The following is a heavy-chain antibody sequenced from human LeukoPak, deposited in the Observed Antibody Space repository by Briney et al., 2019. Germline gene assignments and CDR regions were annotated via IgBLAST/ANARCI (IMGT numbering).Heavy chain of an antibody. Sequence: SETLSLTCAVSGDSFSSNNGWSWVRQPPGKGLEWLGEIYHSGSTKYNPSLKSRVTISVDTSKNQFSLKLSSVTAADTAVYYCARLVVVVAATLDAAGLQHWGQGTLVTVSS. J-gene: IGHJ1*01. CDR1: GDSFSSNNG. D-gene: IGHD2-15*01. CDR3: ARLVVVVAATLDAAGLQH. CDR2: IYHSGST. V-gene: IGHV4-4*02.